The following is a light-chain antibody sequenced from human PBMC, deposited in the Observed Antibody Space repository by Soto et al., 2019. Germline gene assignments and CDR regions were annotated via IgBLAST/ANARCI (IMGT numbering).Light chain of an antibody. CDR3: QHYNSYSEA. V-gene: IGKV1-5*03. CDR1: QTISSW. CDR2: KAS. Sequence: DSPITRFPATLSGSVGDRVTITCRASQTISSWLAWYQQKPGKAPKLLIYKASTLKSGVPSRFSGSGSGTEFTLTISSLQPDDFATYYCQHYNSYSEAFGQGTKVDIK. J-gene: IGKJ1*01.